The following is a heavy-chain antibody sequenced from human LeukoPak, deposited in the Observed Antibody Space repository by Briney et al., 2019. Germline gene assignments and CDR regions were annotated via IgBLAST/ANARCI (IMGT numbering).Heavy chain of an antibody. Sequence: GGSPRLSCAASGLTVSSSYMGWVRQAPGKGLEWVSIIYNDGSTYYADSMKGRFTISRDNSKNTLYLQVNSLRAEDTAMYYCARNILFAFDIWGQGTMVTVSS. CDR2: IYNDGST. CDR1: GLTVSSSY. V-gene: IGHV3-53*01. J-gene: IGHJ3*02. CDR3: ARNILFAFDI.